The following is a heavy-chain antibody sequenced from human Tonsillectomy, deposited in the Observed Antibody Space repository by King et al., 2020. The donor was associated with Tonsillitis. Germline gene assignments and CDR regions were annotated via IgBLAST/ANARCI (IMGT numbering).Heavy chain of an antibody. D-gene: IGHD2-15*01. CDR3: ACTPTYNYSMDV. J-gene: IGHJ6*03. V-gene: IGHV3-66*01. CDR1: GFTVSTNY. CDR2: IYSVGST. Sequence: VQLVESGGGLVQPGGSLRLSCAASGFTVSTNYMSWVRQAPGRGLEWVSVIYSVGSTYYADSVKGRFTISRDNSKNTLYLQMNSLRVEDTAVFYCACTPTYNYSMDVWGKGTPVTFSS.